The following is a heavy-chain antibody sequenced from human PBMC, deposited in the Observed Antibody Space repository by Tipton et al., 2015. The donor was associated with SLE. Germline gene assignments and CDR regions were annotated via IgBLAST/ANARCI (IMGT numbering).Heavy chain of an antibody. D-gene: IGHD2-15*01. CDR2: INSDGISS. Sequence: GSLRLSCAASGFTFINSWMHWVRQAPGKGLVRVSHINSDGISSTYADSVKGRFTISRDNAKNTLYLQMNTLRAEDTAMYYCARDLGGCGGGGCSGAFDYWGQGTLVTVSS. CDR3: ARDLGGCGGGGCSGAFDY. V-gene: IGHV3-74*01. J-gene: IGHJ4*02. CDR1: GFTFINSW.